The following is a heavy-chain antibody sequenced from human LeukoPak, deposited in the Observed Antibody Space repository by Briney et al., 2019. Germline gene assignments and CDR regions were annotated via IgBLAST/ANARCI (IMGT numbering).Heavy chain of an antibody. Sequence: SQTLSLTCTVSGGSISSGGYYWSWIRQPPGKGLEWIGYIYHSGSTYYNPSLKSRVTISVDRSKNQFSLKLSSVTAADTAVYYCARSSGGVIVGDEEPYAFDIWGQGTMVTVSS. CDR3: ARSSGGVIVGDEEPYAFDI. CDR2: IYHSGST. D-gene: IGHD1-26*01. V-gene: IGHV4-30-2*01. J-gene: IGHJ3*02. CDR1: GGSISSGGYY.